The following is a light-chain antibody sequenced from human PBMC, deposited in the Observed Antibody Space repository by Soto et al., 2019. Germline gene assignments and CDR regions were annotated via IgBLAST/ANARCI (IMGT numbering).Light chain of an antibody. CDR2: SNN. CDR1: SYNIRNNI. J-gene: IGLJ2*01. CDR3: AAWDDGLYGVV. Sequence: QSVLTQPPSASGTPGQRVTISCSGSSYNIRNNIVNWYQQFPGTAPKLLIYSNNQRPSGVPDRFSGSKSGTSASLAISGLQSEDEADYYCAAWDDGLYGVVFGGGTKLTVL. V-gene: IGLV1-44*01.